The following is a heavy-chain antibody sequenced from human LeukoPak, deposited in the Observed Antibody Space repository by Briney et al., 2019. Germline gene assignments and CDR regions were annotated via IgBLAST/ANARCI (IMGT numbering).Heavy chain of an antibody. J-gene: IGHJ5*02. D-gene: IGHD3-3*01. CDR2: INPNSGGT. Sequence: GASVKVSCKASGYTFTSYYMHWVRQAPGQGLEWMGWINPNSGGTNYAQKFQGWVTMTRDTSISTAYMELSRLRSDDTAVYYCARDGHDFWSGYGSYNWFDPWGQGTLVTVSS. V-gene: IGHV1-2*04. CDR3: ARDGHDFWSGYGSYNWFDP. CDR1: GYTFTSYY.